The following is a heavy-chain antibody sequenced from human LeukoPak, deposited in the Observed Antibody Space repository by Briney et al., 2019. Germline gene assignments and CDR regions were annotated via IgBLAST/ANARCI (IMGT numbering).Heavy chain of an antibody. Sequence: GGSPRLSCAASGFTFKNYAMSWVRQAPGKGLVWVSTISGPGGSTYYADSVEGRFTISRDDSKNTLYLQMNNLRAEDTAVYYCAKAVVGATGAEYFQHWGQGTLVTVSS. CDR1: GFTFKNYA. V-gene: IGHV3-23*01. J-gene: IGHJ1*01. CDR3: AKAVVGATGAEYFQH. CDR2: ISGPGGST. D-gene: IGHD1-26*01.